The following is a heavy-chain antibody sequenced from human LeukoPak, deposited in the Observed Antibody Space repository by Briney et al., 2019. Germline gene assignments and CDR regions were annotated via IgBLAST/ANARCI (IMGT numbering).Heavy chain of an antibody. J-gene: IGHJ4*02. CDR1: GGSISSYY. V-gene: IGHV4-59*01. Sequence: PSETLSLTCTVSGGSISSYYWTWIRQPPGKGLEWIGYIYHSGSTNYNPSLKSRVTISVDTSKNHFSLKLTSVTAADTAVYYCARTGQLWSPRFDYWGQGTLVTVSS. D-gene: IGHD5-18*01. CDR2: IYHSGST. CDR3: ARTGQLWSPRFDY.